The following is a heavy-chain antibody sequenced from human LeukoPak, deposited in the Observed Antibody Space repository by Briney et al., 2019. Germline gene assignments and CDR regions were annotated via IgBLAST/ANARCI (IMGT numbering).Heavy chain of an antibody. CDR3: ARGSIATTDY. Sequence: PGGSLRLSCAASGFTFSSYSMNWVRQAPGKGLEWVSYISSSSSTIYYADSVKGRFTISRDNAKNSLYLQMNSLRAEDTAVYYCARGSIATTDYWGQGTLVTVSS. CDR1: GFTFSSYS. J-gene: IGHJ4*02. V-gene: IGHV3-48*01. D-gene: IGHD5-24*01. CDR2: ISSSSSTI.